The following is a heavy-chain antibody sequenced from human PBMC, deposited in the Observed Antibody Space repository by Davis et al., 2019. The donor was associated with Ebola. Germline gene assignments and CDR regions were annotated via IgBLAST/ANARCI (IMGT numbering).Heavy chain of an antibody. J-gene: IGHJ4*02. CDR2: INRDGSST. CDR3: ASATGDY. D-gene: IGHD2-15*01. Sequence: PGGSLRLSCAVSGFTFSSYRMHWVRQVPGTGLVWVSRINRDGSSTNYADSVKGRFTISRDNAKNTLYLQMNSLRAEDTAVYYCASATGDYWGQGTLVTVSS. CDR1: GFTFSSYR. V-gene: IGHV3-74*01.